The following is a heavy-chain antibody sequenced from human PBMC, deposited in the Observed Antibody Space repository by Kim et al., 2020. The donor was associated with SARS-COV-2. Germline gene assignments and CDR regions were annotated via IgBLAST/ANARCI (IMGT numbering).Heavy chain of an antibody. CDR1: EFTFNNYW. D-gene: IGHD2-15*01. CDR3: ARGWTDGSRLSVTLEY. CDR2: IRNDGSST. V-gene: IGHV3-74*01. Sequence: GGSLRLSCAASEFTFNNYWMHWVRQAPGKGLVWVSRIRNDGSSTNYADSVKGRFTISRDNAKNTLYLQMNSLTAEDTAVYFCARGWTDGSRLSVTLEYWGQGTLVTVSS. J-gene: IGHJ4*02.